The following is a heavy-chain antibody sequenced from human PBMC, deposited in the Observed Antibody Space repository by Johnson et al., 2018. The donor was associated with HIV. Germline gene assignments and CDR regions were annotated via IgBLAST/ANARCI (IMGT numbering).Heavy chain of an antibody. Sequence: QVQLVESGGGVVQPGRSLRLSCAASGFPFSNYAMDWVRQAPGKGLEWVAVISNDGTAKYYADSVKGRFTISRDNSKNSLYLQMHSLRAEDTAVYYFAGGITWYYYDSSGYSSAFDIWGQGTMVTVSS. V-gene: IGHV3-30*03. CDR2: ISNDGTAK. CDR3: AGGITWYYYDSSGYSSAFDI. CDR1: GFPFSNYA. D-gene: IGHD3-22*01. J-gene: IGHJ3*02.